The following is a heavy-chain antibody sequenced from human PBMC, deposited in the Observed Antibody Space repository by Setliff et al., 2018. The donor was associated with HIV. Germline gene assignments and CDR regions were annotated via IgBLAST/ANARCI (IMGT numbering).Heavy chain of an antibody. CDR3: ARDEDGYNHFDF. CDR2: IGTGGDT. V-gene: IGHV3-13*01. Sequence: GGSLRLSCATSGFAFSDYDFHWVRQVTGEGLEWVSAIGTGGDTYYADSVKGRFTISRDNSKNTVYLQMNSLRVEDTAVYYCARDEDGYNHFDFWGQGTLVTVSS. J-gene: IGHJ4*02. D-gene: IGHD5-12*01. CDR1: GFAFSDYD.